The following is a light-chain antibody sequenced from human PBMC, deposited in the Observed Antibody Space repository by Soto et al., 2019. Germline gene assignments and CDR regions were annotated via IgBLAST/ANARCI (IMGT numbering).Light chain of an antibody. V-gene: IGKV1-33*01. CDR1: QDVRKY. J-gene: IGKJ3*01. CDR2: DAS. CDR3: QQRHNLPHT. Sequence: DIQMTQSPSSLSASVGDRGTITCQASQDVRKYLSWYQQKARKAPKLLIYDASNLETGVPSRFSGSGSGTDFTFTISSLQPEDIATYYCQQRHNLPHTFGPGTKVDIK.